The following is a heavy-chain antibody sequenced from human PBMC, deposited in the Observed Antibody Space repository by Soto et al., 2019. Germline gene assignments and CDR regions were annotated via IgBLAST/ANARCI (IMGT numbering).Heavy chain of an antibody. Sequence: QVHLQEWGVGLLKPSETLSLTCAVYGGSFRGYYWTWIRQSPGKGLEWLGEINHSGSTNSNPSLEGRVTMSVYTSKNQFSLNLTSMTVADTAVYYCARDRAFMSRNAFDMWGQGTRVIVSS. J-gene: IGHJ3*02. V-gene: IGHV4-34*01. CDR3: ARDRAFMSRNAFDM. D-gene: IGHD1-26*01. CDR1: GGSFRGYY. CDR2: INHSGST.